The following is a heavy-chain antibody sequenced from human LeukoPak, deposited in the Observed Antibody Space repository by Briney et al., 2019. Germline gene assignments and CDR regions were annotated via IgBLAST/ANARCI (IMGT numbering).Heavy chain of an antibody. D-gene: IGHD1-26*01. Sequence: SETLSLTCAVSGYSISSGYYWGWIRQPPGKGLEWIGSIYHSGSTSYNPSLKSRVTISVDTSKNQFSLKLSSVTAADTAVYYCARHRWELLSIFDYWGQGTLVTVSS. CDR1: GYSISSGYY. CDR3: ARHRWELLSIFDY. J-gene: IGHJ4*02. CDR2: IYHSGST. V-gene: IGHV4-38-2*01.